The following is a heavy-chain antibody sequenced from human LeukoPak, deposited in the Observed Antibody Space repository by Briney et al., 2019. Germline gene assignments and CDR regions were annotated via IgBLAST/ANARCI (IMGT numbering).Heavy chain of an antibody. J-gene: IGHJ3*02. CDR2: ISGSGGST. CDR3: AKDLGSGWYGVNAFDI. CDR1: GFTFSSYA. Sequence: PGGPLRLSCAASGFTFSSYAMRWVRQAPGKGLEWVSAISGSGGSTYYADSVKGRYTISRDNSKNTLYLQMNSLRAEDTAVYYCAKDLGSGWYGVNAFDIWGQGTMVTVSS. V-gene: IGHV3-23*01. D-gene: IGHD6-19*01.